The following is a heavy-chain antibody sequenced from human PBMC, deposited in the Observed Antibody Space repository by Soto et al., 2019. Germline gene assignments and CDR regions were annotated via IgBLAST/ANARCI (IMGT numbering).Heavy chain of an antibody. CDR3: AREIMPLTNDWYFDL. D-gene: IGHD2-8*01. J-gene: IGHJ2*01. CDR2: IFDSGST. V-gene: IGHV4-30-4*01. Sequence: QVQLQESGPGLVKPSETLSLTCTVSGCSISGGVHSWSWIRQPPGKVLEWIGHIFDSGSTYYSPSLKSRLTISVDTSKNQFSLRLSSVTAADTAVYYCAREIMPLTNDWYFDLWGRGTLVTVSS. CDR1: GCSISGGVHS.